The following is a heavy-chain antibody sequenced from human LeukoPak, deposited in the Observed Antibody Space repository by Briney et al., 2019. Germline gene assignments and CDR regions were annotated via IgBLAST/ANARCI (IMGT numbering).Heavy chain of an antibody. CDR3: AKAIAAPVWYFDL. CDR1: GFTFSSYA. D-gene: IGHD6-13*01. CDR2: ISGRGDST. J-gene: IGHJ2*01. V-gene: IGHV3-23*01. Sequence: PGRSLRLSCAASGFTFSSYAMSWVRQAPGKGLEWVSTISGRGDSTYYADSVKGRFTISRDNSRNTLYLQMNTLRAEDTAVYYCAKAIAAPVWYFDLWGRGTLVTVSS.